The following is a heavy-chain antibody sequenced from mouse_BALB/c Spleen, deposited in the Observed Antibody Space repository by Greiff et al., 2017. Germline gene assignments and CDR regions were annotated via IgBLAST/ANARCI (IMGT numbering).Heavy chain of an antibody. CDR1: GFSLTSYG. CDR2: IWAGGST. CDR3: ARDAFYGSSYGWFAY. J-gene: IGHJ3*01. Sequence: VMLVESGPGLVAPSQSLSITCTVSGFSLTSYGVHWVRQPPGKGLAWLGVIWAGGSTNYNSALMSRLSISKDNSKSQVFLKMNSLQTDDTAMYYCARDAFYGSSYGWFAYWGQGTLVTVSA. D-gene: IGHD1-1*01. V-gene: IGHV2-9*02.